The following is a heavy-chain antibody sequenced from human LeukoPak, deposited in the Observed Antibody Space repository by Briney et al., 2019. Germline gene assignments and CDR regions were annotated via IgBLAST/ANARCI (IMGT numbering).Heavy chain of an antibody. CDR1: GFTFSSYG. V-gene: IGHV3-48*04. CDR2: IDISSSST. Sequence: PGGSLRLSCAASGFTFSSYGMHWVRQAPGKGLEWISYIDISSSSTYYADSVKGRFTISRDNAKNSLYLQMSSLRAEDTGLYYCARGPPLFDPWGQGTLVTVSS. J-gene: IGHJ5*02. CDR3: ARGPPLFDP.